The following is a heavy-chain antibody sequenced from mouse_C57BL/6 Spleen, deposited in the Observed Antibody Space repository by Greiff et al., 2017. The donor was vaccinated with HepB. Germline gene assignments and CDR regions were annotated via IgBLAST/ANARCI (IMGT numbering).Heavy chain of an antibody. CDR2: INPNNGGT. V-gene: IGHV1-26*01. J-gene: IGHJ2*01. CDR1: GYTFTDYY. D-gene: IGHD2-14*01. CDR3: ARKGVRYFDY. Sequence: VQLQQSGPELVKPGASVKISCKASGYTFTDYYMNWVKQSHGKSLEWIGDINPNNGGTSYNQKFKGKATLTVDKSSSTAYMELRSLTSEDSAVYYCARKGVRYFDYWGQGTTLTVSS.